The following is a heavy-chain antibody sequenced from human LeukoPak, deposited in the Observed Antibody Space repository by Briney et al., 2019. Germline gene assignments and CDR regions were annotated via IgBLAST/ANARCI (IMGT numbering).Heavy chain of an antibody. CDR1: GGTFSSYA. CDR3: ARYYYYGSGSYYNSDYYYYGMDV. CDR2: IIPIFGTA. J-gene: IGHJ6*04. D-gene: IGHD3-10*01. V-gene: IGHV1-69*06. Sequence: ASVEVSCKASGGTFSSYAISWVRQAPGQGLEWMGGIIPIFGTANYAQKFQGRVTITADKSTSTAYMELSSLRSEDTAVYYCARYYYYGSGSYYNSDYYYYGMDVWGKGTTVTVSS.